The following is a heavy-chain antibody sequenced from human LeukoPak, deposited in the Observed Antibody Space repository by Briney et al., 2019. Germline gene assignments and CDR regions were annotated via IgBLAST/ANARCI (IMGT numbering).Heavy chain of an antibody. Sequence: TGGSLRLSCAAFGFTFDDYGMSWVRQAPGKGLEWVSGINWNGGSTGYADSVKGRFTISRDNAKNSLYLQMNSLRAEDTALYYRARDLSPPHYSDYWGQGTLVTVSS. CDR3: ARDLSPPHYSDY. D-gene: IGHD2-21*01. CDR2: INWNGGST. J-gene: IGHJ4*02. CDR1: GFTFDDYG. V-gene: IGHV3-20*04.